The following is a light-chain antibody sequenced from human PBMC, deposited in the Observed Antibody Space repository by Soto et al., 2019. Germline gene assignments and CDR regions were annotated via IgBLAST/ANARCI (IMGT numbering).Light chain of an antibody. CDR2: SAS. CDR1: QSINSY. CDR3: PQNYTTPYT. V-gene: IGKV1-39*01. Sequence: DIQMTQSPSSLSASVGDRVTVSCRASQSINSYLNWYQQKPGKAPTLLIYSASSLEEGVPSRFSGSGSGTEFTLTISSLQPEDFATYSCPQNYTTPYTFGQGTKLEIK. J-gene: IGKJ2*01.